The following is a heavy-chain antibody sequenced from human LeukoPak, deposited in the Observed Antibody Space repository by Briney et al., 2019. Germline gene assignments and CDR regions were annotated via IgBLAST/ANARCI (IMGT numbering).Heavy chain of an antibody. D-gene: IGHD3-3*01. Sequence: SETLSLTCAVYGGSFSGYYWSWIRQPPGKGLEWIGEINHSGSTNYNPSLKSRVTISVDTSKNQFSLKLSSVTAADTAVYYCARSVRYYDFWSGYLRTPGWFDPWGQGTLVTVSS. CDR2: INHSGST. J-gene: IGHJ5*02. CDR3: ARSVRYYDFWSGYLRTPGWFDP. CDR1: GGSFSGYY. V-gene: IGHV4-34*01.